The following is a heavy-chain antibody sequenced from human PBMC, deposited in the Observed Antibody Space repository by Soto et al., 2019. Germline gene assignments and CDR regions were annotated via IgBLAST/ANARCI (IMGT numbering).Heavy chain of an antibody. D-gene: IGHD7-27*01. CDR2: INPSGST. CDR3: ARGWGRIFDY. Sequence: QVQLQQWGAGLLKPSETLSLTCAVYGGSFSGYYWNWIRQPPGKGLEWIGEINPSGSTNYNPSLKSRVTISVDTSKNQFSLKLSSVTAADTAVYYCARGWGRIFDYWGQGTLVTVSS. J-gene: IGHJ4*02. V-gene: IGHV4-34*01. CDR1: GGSFSGYY.